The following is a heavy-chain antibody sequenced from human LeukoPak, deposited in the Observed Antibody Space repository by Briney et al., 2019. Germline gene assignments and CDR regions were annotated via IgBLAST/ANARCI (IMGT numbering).Heavy chain of an antibody. Sequence: ASVKVSCKASGYTFTGYYIHWVRQAPGQGLEWMGWIIAYNGNTNYAQKLQGRVTLTTDTSTSTAYMELRSLRSDGTAVYYCARDLKMGYSSGRYSWGTGSSNDYWGQGTLVTVSS. CDR2: IIAYNGNT. J-gene: IGHJ4*02. CDR3: ARDLKMGYSSGRYSWGTGSSNDY. D-gene: IGHD6-19*01. CDR1: GYTFTGYY. V-gene: IGHV1-18*04.